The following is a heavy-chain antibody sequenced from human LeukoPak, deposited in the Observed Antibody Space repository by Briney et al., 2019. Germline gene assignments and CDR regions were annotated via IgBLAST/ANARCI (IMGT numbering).Heavy chain of an antibody. Sequence: GGSLRLSCAASGFTFNNYAMSWVRQAPGKGLEWGSAISASGGTTYYADSVKGRFTISRDNSENTLFLQMNSLRAEDTAVYYCAKEPREYCSSTSCPNWFDSWGQGTLVTVSS. CDR2: ISASGGTT. CDR3: AKEPREYCSSTSCPNWFDS. V-gene: IGHV3-23*01. CDR1: GFTFNNYA. J-gene: IGHJ5*01. D-gene: IGHD2-2*01.